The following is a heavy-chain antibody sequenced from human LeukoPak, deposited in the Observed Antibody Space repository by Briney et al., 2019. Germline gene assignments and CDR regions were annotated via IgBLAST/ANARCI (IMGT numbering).Heavy chain of an antibody. D-gene: IGHD6-19*01. CDR1: GFTFSSYA. V-gene: IGHV3-23*01. CDR3: ARDRFLGAVAGLFDY. J-gene: IGHJ4*02. CDR2: ISGGGSST. Sequence: GGSLRLSCAASGFTFSSYAMSWVRQAPGKGLEWVSAISGGGSSTYYADSVKGRFTISRDNSKNTLYLQMNSLRAEDTAVYYCARDRFLGAVAGLFDYWGQGTLVTVSS.